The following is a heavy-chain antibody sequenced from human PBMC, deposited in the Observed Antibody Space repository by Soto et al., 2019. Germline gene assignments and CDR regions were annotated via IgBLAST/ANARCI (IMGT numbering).Heavy chain of an antibody. CDR2: INDSGST. V-gene: IGHV4-34*01. CDR3: AKGGRFPEARYYFLDV. CDR1: GESFSGDY. D-gene: IGHD3-3*01. J-gene: IGHJ6*03. Sequence: SETLSLTCVVDGESFSGDYWTWIRQPPGKGLEWIGEINDSGSTNHKPSLKSRVTMSIDTSKNQFSLNLRSVTAADTGVYYCAKGGRFPEARYYFLDVWGNGTTVTVSS.